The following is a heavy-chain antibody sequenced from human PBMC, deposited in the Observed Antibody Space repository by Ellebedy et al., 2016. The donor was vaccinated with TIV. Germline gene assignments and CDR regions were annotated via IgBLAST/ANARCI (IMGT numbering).Heavy chain of an antibody. Sequence: PGGSLRLSCAASGFTFSSFGMTWVRQAPGKGLEWVSHITRRSDTISYADSVKGRFTISRDNAKNSLHLQMNSLRAEDTAVYYCTRDPDGDYDFDYWGQGILVTVSS. CDR2: ITRRSDTI. CDR1: GFTFSSFG. D-gene: IGHD4-17*01. J-gene: IGHJ4*02. V-gene: IGHV3-48*04. CDR3: TRDPDGDYDFDY.